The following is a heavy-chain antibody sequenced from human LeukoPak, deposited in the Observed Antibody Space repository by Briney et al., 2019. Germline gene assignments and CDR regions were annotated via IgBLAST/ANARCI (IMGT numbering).Heavy chain of an antibody. Sequence: PGGSLRLSCAASGFTVSNIYMSWVRQAPGTGLEWVSIIHSGGITHYADSVKGRFTISRDNSKNTLYLQMNSLRAEDTAVYYGVRDRGIASTGGYGMDVWGQGTTVTVSS. CDR1: GFTVSNIY. J-gene: IGHJ6*02. CDR2: IHSGGIT. D-gene: IGHD6-13*01. CDR3: VRDRGIASTGGYGMDV. V-gene: IGHV3-53*01.